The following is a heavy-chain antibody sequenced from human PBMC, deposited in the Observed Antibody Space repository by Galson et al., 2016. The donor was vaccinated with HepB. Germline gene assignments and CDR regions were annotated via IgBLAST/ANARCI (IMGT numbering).Heavy chain of an antibody. J-gene: IGHJ3*02. Sequence: SLRLSCAASGFSVSGKYMSWARQAPGKGLEWVSAIFSGDATYYRDSVKGRFTISRDTSKNTLYLQMNILRAEDTAIYYCEGYSDPFDIWGQGTMVTVSS. CDR2: IFSGDAT. CDR1: GFSVSGKY. V-gene: IGHV3-53*01. D-gene: IGHD3-22*01. CDR3: EGYSDPFDI.